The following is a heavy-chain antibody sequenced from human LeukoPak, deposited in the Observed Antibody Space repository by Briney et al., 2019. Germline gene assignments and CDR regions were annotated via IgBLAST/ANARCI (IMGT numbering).Heavy chain of an antibody. D-gene: IGHD3-10*01. CDR3: ARESGGMVRGVIRY. CDR1: GGSFSGYY. J-gene: IGHJ4*02. V-gene: IGHV4-34*01. CDR2: IKHSGST. Sequence: SETLSLTCAVYGGSFSGYYYNWIRQPPGKGLEWIGEIKHSGSTNYNPSLKSRVTISVDTSKNQFSLKLNSVTAADTAVYYCARESGGMVRGVIRYWGQGTLVTVSS.